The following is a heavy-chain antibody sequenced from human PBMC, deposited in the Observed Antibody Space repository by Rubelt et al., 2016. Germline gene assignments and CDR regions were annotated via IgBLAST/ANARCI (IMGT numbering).Heavy chain of an antibody. J-gene: IGHJ4*02. Sequence: QLQLQESGPGLVKPSETLSLSCTVSGGSMSGRRYYWGWLRQSPGKGLEWIGSVDYSGSTYYNPSLNSRVTISVDTSKNHVSLKLGFGTAGDTAMYYCARHAFIVTTGSFWDVWGQGTLVTVSS. CDR1: GGSMSGRRYY. V-gene: IGHV4-39*01. CDR3: ARHAFIVTTGSFWDV. D-gene: IGHD4-17*01. CDR2: VDYSGST.